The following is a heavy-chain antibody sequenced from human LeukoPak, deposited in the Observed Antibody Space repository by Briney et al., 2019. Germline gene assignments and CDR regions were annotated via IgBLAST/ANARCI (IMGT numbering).Heavy chain of an antibody. V-gene: IGHV4-59*12. Sequence: SETLSLTCTVSGGSISSYYWSWIRQPPGKGLEWIGYIYYSGTTNYNPSLKSRVTISVDTSKNQFSLQLNSVTAADTAVYYCARGTYRVLTAFDIWGQGTMVTVSS. CDR3: ARGTYRVLTAFDI. CDR2: IYYSGTT. J-gene: IGHJ3*02. D-gene: IGHD4/OR15-4a*01. CDR1: GGSISSYY.